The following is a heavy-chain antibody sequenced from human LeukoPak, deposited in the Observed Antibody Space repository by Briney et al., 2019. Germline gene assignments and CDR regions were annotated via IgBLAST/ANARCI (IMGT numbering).Heavy chain of an antibody. D-gene: IGHD3-3*01. CDR1: GGSISSGGYY. CDR2: IYYSGST. J-gene: IGHJ5*02. CDR3: ARVLTDFRPGWFDP. V-gene: IGHV4-31*03. Sequence: SETLSPTCTVSGGSISSGGYYWSWIRQHPGKGLEWIGYIYYSGSTYYNPSLKSRVTISVDTSKNQFSLKLSSVTAADTAVYYCARVLTDFRPGWFDPWGQGTLVTVSS.